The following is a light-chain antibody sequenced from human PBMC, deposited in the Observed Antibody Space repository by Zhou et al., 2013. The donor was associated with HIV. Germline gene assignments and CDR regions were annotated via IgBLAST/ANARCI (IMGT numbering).Light chain of an antibody. CDR1: QGISSY. J-gene: IGKJ1*01. Sequence: DIQMTQSPSSLSASVGDRVTITCRASQGISSYLAWYQQKPGKVPELLIYGASTLQSGVPSRFSGSGSGTDFTLNISSLQPEDVATYYCQKYNSAPWTFGQGPRWKS. CDR2: GAS. CDR3: QKYNSAPWT. V-gene: IGKV1-27*01.